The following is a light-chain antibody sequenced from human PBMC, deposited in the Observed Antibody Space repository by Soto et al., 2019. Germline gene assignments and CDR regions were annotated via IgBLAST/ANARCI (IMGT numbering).Light chain of an antibody. V-gene: IGKV3-11*01. CDR1: QSVSSY. CDR3: QHRMNWPLT. CDR2: DAS. J-gene: IGKJ5*01. Sequence: EIVLTQSPATLPLSPGERATLSCRASQSVSSYLLWYQQKPGQAPRLLTYDASNRASGTPARFSGSGSETDFTLTISSLEPEDFAVYYCQHRMNWPLTFGQGTRLEIK.